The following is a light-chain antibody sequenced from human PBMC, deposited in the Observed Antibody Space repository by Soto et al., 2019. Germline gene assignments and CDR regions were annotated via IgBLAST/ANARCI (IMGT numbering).Light chain of an antibody. CDR3: SSYTSSGTLV. CDR2: DVS. J-gene: IGLJ2*01. CDR1: SSDVGGYNF. V-gene: IGLV2-14*03. Sequence: QSALTQPASVSGSPGQSITISCTGTSSDVGGYNFVSWYQQYPGKAPKLMIYDVSDRPSGVFNRVSGSKSGNTASLTISGLQAEDEADYDCSSYTSSGTLVFGGGTKVTVL.